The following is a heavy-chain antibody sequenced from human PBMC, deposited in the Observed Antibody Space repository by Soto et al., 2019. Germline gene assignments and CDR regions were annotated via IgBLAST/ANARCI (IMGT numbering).Heavy chain of an antibody. V-gene: IGHV3-23*01. CDR3: GKDPTGDYVGAFDF. Sequence: EVQLLESGGGLVQPGGSLRLSCAASGFTIGSYAMSWVRQAPGEGLEWVSGISSSGRRTYYTDSVKGRFTISRDNSRNTLYLHMDSLRVEDTAVYYCGKDPTGDYVGAFDFWGQGTMVTVSS. D-gene: IGHD4-17*01. J-gene: IGHJ3*01. CDR2: ISSSGRRT. CDR1: GFTIGSYA.